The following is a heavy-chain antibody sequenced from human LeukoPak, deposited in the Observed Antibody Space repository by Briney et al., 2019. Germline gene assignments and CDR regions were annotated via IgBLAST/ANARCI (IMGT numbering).Heavy chain of an antibody. CDR3: ARHAALYYYYGSGRVSYFDY. CDR2: IYYSGST. CDR1: GGSINSNTYF. J-gene: IGHJ4*02. V-gene: IGHV4-39*01. D-gene: IGHD3-10*01. Sequence: SETLSLTCTVSGGSINSNTYFWGWIRQPPGKGLEWIGSIYYSGSTYYNPSLKSRVTISPHTAKNQCSLKLSSVTAADTAVYYCARHAALYYYYGSGRVSYFDYWGQGTLVTVSS.